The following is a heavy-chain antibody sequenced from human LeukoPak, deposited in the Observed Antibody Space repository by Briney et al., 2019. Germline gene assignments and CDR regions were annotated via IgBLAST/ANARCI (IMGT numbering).Heavy chain of an antibody. V-gene: IGHV3-23*01. CDR2: ISGSGGST. J-gene: IGHJ4*02. CDR1: GFTFSSYA. D-gene: IGHD6-13*01. Sequence: GGSLRLSCAASGFTFSSYAMSWVRQAPGKGLECVSAISGSGGSTYYADSVKGRFTISRDNSKNTLYLQMNSLRAEDTAVYYCANSRVSSSWYDYWGQGTLVTVSS. CDR3: ANSRVSSSWYDY.